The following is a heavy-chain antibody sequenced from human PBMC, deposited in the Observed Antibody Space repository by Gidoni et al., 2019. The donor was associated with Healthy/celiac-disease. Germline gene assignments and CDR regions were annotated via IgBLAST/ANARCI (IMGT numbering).Heavy chain of an antibody. CDR2: IFSNDEK. J-gene: IGHJ4*02. Sequence: QVTLKESGPVLVKPTETLTLTCHVSGFSLSNARMGVSWIRQPPGKALEWLAHIFSNDEKSYSTSLKSRLTISKDTSKSQVVLTMTNMDPVDTATYYCARTGNYGEHTLDYWGQGTLVTVSS. CDR3: ARTGNYGEHTLDY. D-gene: IGHD4-17*01. CDR1: GFSLSNARMG. V-gene: IGHV2-26*01.